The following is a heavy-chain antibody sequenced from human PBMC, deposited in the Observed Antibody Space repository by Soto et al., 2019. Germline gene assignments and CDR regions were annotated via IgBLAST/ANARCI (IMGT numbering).Heavy chain of an antibody. V-gene: IGHV4-31*03. CDR1: GGSISSGGYY. Sequence: QVQLQESGPGLVKPSQTLSLTCTVSGGSISSGGYYWSWIRQHPGKGLEWMGYIYSSGSTYYNPSLKRRFTISVDTSKNQFSLKLSSVTAADTAVYYCARVGGINWFDPWGQGTLVTVSS. D-gene: IGHD1-20*01. J-gene: IGHJ5*02. CDR3: ARVGGINWFDP. CDR2: IYSSGST.